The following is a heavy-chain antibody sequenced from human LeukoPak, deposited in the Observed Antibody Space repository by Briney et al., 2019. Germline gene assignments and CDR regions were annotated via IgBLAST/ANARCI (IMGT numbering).Heavy chain of an antibody. V-gene: IGHV4-4*02. CDR1: GGSISSSNW. J-gene: IGHJ6*02. Sequence: PSETLSLTCAVSGGSISSSNWWSWVRQPPGKGLEWIGEIYHSGSTNYNPSLKSRVTISVDKSKNQFFLKLSSVTAADTAVYYCATYGDYYYYGMDVWGQGTTVTVSS. CDR3: ATYGDYYYYGMDV. D-gene: IGHD4-17*01. CDR2: IYHSGST.